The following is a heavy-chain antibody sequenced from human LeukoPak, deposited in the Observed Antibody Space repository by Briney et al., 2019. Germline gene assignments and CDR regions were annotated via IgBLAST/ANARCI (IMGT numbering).Heavy chain of an antibody. J-gene: IGHJ1*01. CDR3: AGLARGTQTLDYCQN. CDR2: IDYRRST. Sequence: PSETLSLTCTVSGGSFSTCYCSWNRHPPPKGMEYIWSIDYRRSTKYSAALKSRVTISVDTSKHQFSVKLRSVTGADTAVYVCAGLARGTQTLDYCQNWGQGTLVTVSS. V-gene: IGHV4-59*08. D-gene: IGHD5-12*01. CDR1: GGSFSTCY.